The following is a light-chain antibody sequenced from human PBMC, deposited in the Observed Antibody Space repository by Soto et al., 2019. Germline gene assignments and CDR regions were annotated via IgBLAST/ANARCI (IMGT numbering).Light chain of an antibody. CDR2: WAS. J-gene: IGKJ2*01. V-gene: IGKV4-1*01. Sequence: DIVMTQSPDSLAVSLGERATINCKSSQSLYNSNNLNYLAWYQQKPGQPPKLLLYWASTREFGVPDRFSGSGSGTDFTLTISSLQAADVAVYYCQQYHSNPSTFGQGTKLEIK. CDR1: QSLYNSNNLNY. CDR3: QQYHSNPST.